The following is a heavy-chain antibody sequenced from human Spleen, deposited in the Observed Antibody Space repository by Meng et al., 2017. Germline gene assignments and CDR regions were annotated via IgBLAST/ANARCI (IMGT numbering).Heavy chain of an antibody. CDR1: GFTFSDHY. CDR2: ITTSGMTM. J-gene: IGHJ6*01. D-gene: IGHD3-9*01. V-gene: IGHV3-11*04. Sequence: GESLKISCAASGFTFSDHYMSWIRQAPGKGLEWVSYITTSGMTMYYADSVKGRFTISRDNSKNTLYLQMNILRAEDTAVYYCARTRFDNPYYYYGMDVWGQGNTVNVAS. CDR3: ARTRFDNPYYYYGMDV.